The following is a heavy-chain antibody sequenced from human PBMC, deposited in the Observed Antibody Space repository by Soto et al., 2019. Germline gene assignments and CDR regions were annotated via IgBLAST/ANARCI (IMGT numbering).Heavy chain of an antibody. Sequence: QVHRLQSGAEGKKPGSSGKFSGRVSEGTSVSLVTSWVRQPLGQGLEWMGGIIPSFGTANYAQKFQGRVTITADESTSTAYMELSSLRSEDTAVYYCARDVIAAAGTAGWGQGTLVTVSS. J-gene: IGHJ4*02. D-gene: IGHD6-13*01. CDR3: ARDVIAAAGTAG. CDR2: IIPSFGTA. V-gene: IGHV1-69*12. CDR1: EGTSVSLV.